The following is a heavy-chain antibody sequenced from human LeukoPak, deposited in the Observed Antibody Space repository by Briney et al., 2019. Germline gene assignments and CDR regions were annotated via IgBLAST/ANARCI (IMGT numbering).Heavy chain of an antibody. J-gene: IGHJ2*01. D-gene: IGHD1-26*01. CDR3: ARGLGVDL. CDR1: GGSFSGYY. CDR2: INHSGST. Sequence: SETLSLTCAVYGGSFSGYYWCWIRQPPGKGLEWIGEINHSGSTNYNPSLKSRVTISVDTSKNQFSLKLSSVTAADTAVYYCARGLGVDLWGRGTLVTVSS. V-gene: IGHV4-34*01.